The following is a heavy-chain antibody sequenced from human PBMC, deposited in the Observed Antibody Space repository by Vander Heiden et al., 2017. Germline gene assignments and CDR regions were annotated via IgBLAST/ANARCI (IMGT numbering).Heavy chain of an antibody. V-gene: IGHV5-10-1*03. CDR2: IDPGDSYT. Sequence: DVQLVQSGTEVKKPGESLRISCKASGYSFTSHWIGWVRQMAGKGLEWVGRIDPGDSYTNYSPSFEGHVTISTDNSIKTAYLQWSSLKASDTAMYYCARLDPHSKSYTFYGMEVWGQGTTVTVSS. J-gene: IGHJ6*02. CDR3: ARLDPHSKSYTFYGMEV. CDR1: GYSFTSHW. D-gene: IGHD3-16*01.